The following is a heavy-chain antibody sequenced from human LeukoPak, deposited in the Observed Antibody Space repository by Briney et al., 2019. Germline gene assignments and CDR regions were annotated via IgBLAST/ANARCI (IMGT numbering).Heavy chain of an antibody. J-gene: IGHJ6*03. Sequence: PSETLSLTCAVYGGSFSGYYWSWIRQPPGKGLEWIGEINHSGSTNYNPSLKSRVTISVDTSKNQFSLKLSSVTAADTAVYYCARGHHRNYYYYYYMDVWGKGTTVTVSS. V-gene: IGHV4-34*01. CDR1: GGSFSGYY. CDR3: ARGHHRNYYYYYYMDV. CDR2: INHSGST.